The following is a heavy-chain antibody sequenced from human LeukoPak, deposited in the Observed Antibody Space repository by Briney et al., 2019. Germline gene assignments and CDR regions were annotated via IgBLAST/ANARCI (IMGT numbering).Heavy chain of an antibody. V-gene: IGHV4-59*01. CDR1: GGSFSGYY. Sequence: KSSETLSLTCAVYGGSFSGYYWSWIRQPPGKGLEWIGYIYYSGSTNYNPSLKSRVTISVDTSKNQFSLKLSSVTAADTAVYYCARHGWDYPSGTYYTFDPWGQGTLVTVSS. J-gene: IGHJ5*02. CDR2: IYYSGST. CDR3: ARHGWDYPSGTYYTFDP. D-gene: IGHD3-10*01.